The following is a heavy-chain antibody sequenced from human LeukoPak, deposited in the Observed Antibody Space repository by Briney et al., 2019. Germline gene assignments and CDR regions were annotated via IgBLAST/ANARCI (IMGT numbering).Heavy chain of an antibody. J-gene: IGHJ3*02. Sequence: SETLSLTCTVSGGSISSSSYYWGWIRQPPGKGLEWIGSIYYSGSTYYNPSLKSRVTISVDTSKNQFSLKLSSVTAADTAVYYCARLLGELDAFDIWGQGTMVTVSS. CDR3: ARLLGELDAFDI. V-gene: IGHV4-39*01. CDR2: IYYSGST. CDR1: GGSISSSSYY. D-gene: IGHD3-10*01.